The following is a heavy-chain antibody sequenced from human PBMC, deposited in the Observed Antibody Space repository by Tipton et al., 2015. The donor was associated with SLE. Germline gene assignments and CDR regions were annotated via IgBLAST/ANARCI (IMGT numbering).Heavy chain of an antibody. CDR1: GGSISSSSYY. V-gene: IGHV4-39*01. CDR3: ARNLGPEWMATKRGYFDL. D-gene: IGHD5-24*01. J-gene: IGHJ2*01. CDR2: FYYSGST. Sequence: TLSLTCTVSGGSISSSSYYWVWIRQPPGKGLEWIGRFYYSGSTYYNPSLKTRVTISVATSKNQFSRKLSSVTAADTAVYYCARNLGPEWMATKRGYFDLWGRGTLVSVSS.